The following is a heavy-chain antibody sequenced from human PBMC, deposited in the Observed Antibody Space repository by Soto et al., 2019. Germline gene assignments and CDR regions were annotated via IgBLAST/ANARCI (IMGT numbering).Heavy chain of an antibody. D-gene: IGHD2-21*01. J-gene: IGHJ6*02. Sequence: ASVKVSCKASGYIFSDYGINWVRLAPGQGLEWMGWIIPYNDNTKYAENFQGRVTLTTDTSTNTVYMELRSLTPDDTGVYFCARRPYSHYYGMDVWGQGTSVTVSS. CDR3: ARRPYSHYYGMDV. V-gene: IGHV1-18*01. CDR2: IIPYNDNT. CDR1: GYIFSDYG.